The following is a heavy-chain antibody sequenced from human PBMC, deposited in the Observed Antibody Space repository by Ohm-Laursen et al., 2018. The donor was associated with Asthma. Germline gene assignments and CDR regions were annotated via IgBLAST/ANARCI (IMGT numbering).Heavy chain of an antibody. CDR2: ISAYNGNT. D-gene: IGHD5-24*01. V-gene: IGHV1-18*01. CDR1: GGTFSSHV. CDR3: ARDKSRDGYNPFDY. Sequence: ASVKVSCKASGGTFSSHVFTWVRQVPGQGLKWMGWISAYNGNTNYAQKLQGRVTMTTDTSTSTAYMELRSLRSDDTAVYYCARDKSRDGYNPFDYWGQGTLVTVSS. J-gene: IGHJ4*02.